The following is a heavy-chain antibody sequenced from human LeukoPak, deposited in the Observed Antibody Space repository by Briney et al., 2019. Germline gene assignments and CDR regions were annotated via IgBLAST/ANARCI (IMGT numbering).Heavy chain of an antibody. CDR2: IYPGDSDT. J-gene: IGHJ6*03. CDR1: GYSFTSYW. CDR3: ARNGISGYYYMDV. Sequence: GESLKISRKGSGYSFTSYWIGWVRQMPGKGLEWMGIIYPGDSDTRYSPFFQGQVTISADKSISTAYLQWSSLKASDTAMYYCARNGISGYYYMDVWGKGTTVTVSS. D-gene: IGHD3-10*01. V-gene: IGHV5-51*01.